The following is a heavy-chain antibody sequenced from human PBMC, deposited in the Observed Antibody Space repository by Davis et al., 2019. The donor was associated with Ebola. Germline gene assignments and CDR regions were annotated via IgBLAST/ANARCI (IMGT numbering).Heavy chain of an antibody. D-gene: IGHD6-13*01. CDR3: ARDALRSSWWESNFDY. J-gene: IGHJ4*02. CDR1: GFTFSSYS. Sequence: GESLKISCAASGFTFSSYSMNWVRQAPGKGLEWVSYISSSGSIIYYADSVKGRFTISRDNAKNSLYLQMNSLRAEDTAVYYCARDALRSSWWESNFDYWGQGTLVTVSS. V-gene: IGHV3-48*04. CDR2: ISSSGSII.